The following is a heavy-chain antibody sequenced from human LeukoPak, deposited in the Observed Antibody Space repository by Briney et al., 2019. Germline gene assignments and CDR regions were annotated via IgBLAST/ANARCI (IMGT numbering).Heavy chain of an antibody. J-gene: IGHJ4*02. V-gene: IGHV4-59*01. Sequence: SETLSLTCSVSGGSISSYYWSWIRQPPGKGLEWIGYIYYGGSTNYNPSLKSRVTMSVDTSKKQFSLKLSSATAADTAVYYCAREGFIAAASDPPDYWGQGTLVTVSS. CDR2: IYYGGST. CDR3: AREGFIAAASDPPDY. CDR1: GGSISSYY. D-gene: IGHD6-13*01.